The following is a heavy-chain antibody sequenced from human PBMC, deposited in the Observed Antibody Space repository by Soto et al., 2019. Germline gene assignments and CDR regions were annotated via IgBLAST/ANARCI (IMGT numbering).Heavy chain of an antibody. V-gene: IGHV4-31*03. CDR2: IYYSGST. CDR1: GGSISSGGYY. D-gene: IGHD3-22*01. CDR3: ARGDYYYDSGGGRGYGMDV. J-gene: IGHJ6*02. Sequence: QVQLQESGPGLVKPSQTLSLTCTVSGGSISSGGYYWSWIRQHPGQGLEWIGYIYYSGSTYYNPSLTSRVTISVDTSKTQLSLKLSAVAAADTAVYYCARGDYYYDSGGGRGYGMDVWCQGTTVTVSS.